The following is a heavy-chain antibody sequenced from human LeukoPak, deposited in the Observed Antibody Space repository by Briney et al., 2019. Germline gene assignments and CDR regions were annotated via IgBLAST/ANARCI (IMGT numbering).Heavy chain of an antibody. J-gene: IGHJ4*02. CDR2: IYYSGST. Sequence: SETLSLTCTVSGGSISSSSYYWGWIRQPPGKGLEWIGSIYYSGSTYYNPSLKSRVTISVDTSKNQFSLNLSSVTAADTAVYYCARLYYDSSGYYQICYFDYWGQGTLATVSS. V-gene: IGHV4-39*01. D-gene: IGHD3-22*01. CDR1: GGSISSSSYY. CDR3: ARLYYDSSGYYQICYFDY.